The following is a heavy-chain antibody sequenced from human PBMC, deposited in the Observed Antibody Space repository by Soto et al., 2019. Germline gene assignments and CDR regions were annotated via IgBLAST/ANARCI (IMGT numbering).Heavy chain of an antibody. CDR3: ARGGEGYNFGAVY. V-gene: IGHV1-69*01. Sequence: QVQLVQSGAEGKEPGSSVMVSCKASGGGNLRDYRTNWVRRAPGQGIEWMGGIIPKLGSANYAQKFKGRVTITADESTNSVYLELRSMRSDDTAFYYCARGGEGYNFGAVYWGHGTPISVSS. D-gene: IGHD5-12*01. J-gene: IGHJ4*01. CDR1: GGGNLRDYR. CDR2: IIPKLGSA.